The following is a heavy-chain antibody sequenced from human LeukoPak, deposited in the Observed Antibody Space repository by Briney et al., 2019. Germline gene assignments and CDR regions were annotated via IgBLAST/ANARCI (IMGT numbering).Heavy chain of an antibody. CDR1: GFTFSSYW. CDR3: AREAAVAEEAGVYYYYYYMDV. Sequence: PGGSLRLSCAASGFTFSSYWMSWVRQAPGKGLEWVANIKQDGSEKYYVDSMKGRFTISRDNAKNSLYLQMNSLRAEDTAVYYCAREAAVAEEAGVYYYYYYMDVWGKGTTVAVSS. D-gene: IGHD6-19*01. V-gene: IGHV3-7*01. J-gene: IGHJ6*03. CDR2: IKQDGSEK.